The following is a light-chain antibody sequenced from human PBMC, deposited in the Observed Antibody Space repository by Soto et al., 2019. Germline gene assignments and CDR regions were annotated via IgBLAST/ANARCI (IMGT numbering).Light chain of an antibody. Sequence: DIQMSQSPSTLSASVGDRVTITCRASQSISSWLAWYQQKPGKAPKLLTYEASSLQSGVPSRFSGSGSGTEFALTISGLQPDDFASYYCQQYNSYPITFGQGTTVDIK. CDR2: EAS. V-gene: IGKV1-5*01. CDR1: QSISSW. CDR3: QQYNSYPIT. J-gene: IGKJ1*01.